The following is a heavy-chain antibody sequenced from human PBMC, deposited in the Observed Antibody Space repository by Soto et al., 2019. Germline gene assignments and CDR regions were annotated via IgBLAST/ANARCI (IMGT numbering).Heavy chain of an antibody. J-gene: IGHJ3*02. CDR3: AGALQLDAFDI. CDR2: IYYSGST. Sequence: PSETLSLTCTVSGGSVSSGSYYWSWIRQPPGKGLEWIGYIYYSGSTNYNPSLKSRVTISVDTSKNQFSLKLSSVTAADTAVYYSAGALQLDAFDIWGQGTMVTVSS. V-gene: IGHV4-61*01. CDR1: GGSVSSGSYY. D-gene: IGHD6-6*01.